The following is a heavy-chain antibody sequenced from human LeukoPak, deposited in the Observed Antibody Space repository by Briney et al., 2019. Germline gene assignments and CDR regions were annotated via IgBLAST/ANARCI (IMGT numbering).Heavy chain of an antibody. D-gene: IGHD3-10*01. CDR1: GFTFSNYW. CDR2: IKQDGGEK. Sequence: GGSLRLSCAASGFTFSNYWMNWVRQAPGKGLEWVANIKQDGGEKSYVDSVKGRFTISRDNAKNSLHLQMNSLRAEDTAVHYCARDRDGSASHGFDAFDIWGQGTMVTVSS. CDR3: ARDRDGSASHGFDAFDI. V-gene: IGHV3-7*01. J-gene: IGHJ3*02.